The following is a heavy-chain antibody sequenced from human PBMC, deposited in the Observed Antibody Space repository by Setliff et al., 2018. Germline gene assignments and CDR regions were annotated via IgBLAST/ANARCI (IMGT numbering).Heavy chain of an antibody. Sequence: GASVKVSCKASGYTFTSYAMHWVRQAPGQGLEWMGWISAYNGNTNYAQKLQGRVTMTTDTSTSTAYMELRSLRSDDTAVYYCARVRACVCGELQFLGWEGDNYGMDVWGQGTTVTVSS. D-gene: IGHD3-3*01. CDR1: GYTFTSYA. V-gene: IGHV1-18*01. CDR3: ARVRACVCGELQFLGWEGDNYGMDV. J-gene: IGHJ6*02. CDR2: ISAYNGNT.